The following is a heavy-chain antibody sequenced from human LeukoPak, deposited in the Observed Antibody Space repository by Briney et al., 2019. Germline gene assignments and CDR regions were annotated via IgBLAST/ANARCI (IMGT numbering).Heavy chain of an antibody. CDR2: INPSGGST. CDR1: GYTFTSYH. Sequence: EASVKVSYKASGYTFTSYHMHWVRQAPGQGLEIMGIINPSGGSTTYAQKFQGRVTMTRDTSTSTVYMELSSLRSEDTAVYYCAKLAAAGTAHYYFDYWGQGTLVTVSS. D-gene: IGHD6-13*01. CDR3: AKLAAAGTAHYYFDY. V-gene: IGHV1-46*01. J-gene: IGHJ4*02.